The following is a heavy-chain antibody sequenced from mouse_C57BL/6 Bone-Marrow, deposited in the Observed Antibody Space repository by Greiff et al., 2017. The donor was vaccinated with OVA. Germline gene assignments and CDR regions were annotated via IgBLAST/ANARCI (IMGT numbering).Heavy chain of an antibody. CDR3: ARRRQLRLQNCDY. Sequence: EVQVVESGGGLVQPGESLKLSCESNEYEFPSHDMSWVRKTPEKRLELVAAINSDGGSTYYPDTMERRFIISRDNTKKTLYLQMSSLRSEDTAVYYCARRRQLRLQNCDYWGQGTTLTVSS. V-gene: IGHV5-2*01. D-gene: IGHD3-2*02. CDR1: EYEFPSHD. J-gene: IGHJ2*01. CDR2: INSDGGST.